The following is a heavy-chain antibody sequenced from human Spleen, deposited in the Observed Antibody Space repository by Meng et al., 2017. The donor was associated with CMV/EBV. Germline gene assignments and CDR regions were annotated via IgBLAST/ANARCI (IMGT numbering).Heavy chain of an antibody. CDR2: INHSGNS. J-gene: IGHJ6*02. V-gene: IGHV4-34*01. Sequence: VHDGPFSGYYWNWIRQPPGKGLEWIGEINHSGNSKYNPSLESRVTISVDTSKKQSSLKLSSVTAADTAVYYCTGAPRRYYYSAMDVWGRGTTVTVSS. CDR3: TGAPRRYYYSAMDV. CDR1: DGPFSGYY.